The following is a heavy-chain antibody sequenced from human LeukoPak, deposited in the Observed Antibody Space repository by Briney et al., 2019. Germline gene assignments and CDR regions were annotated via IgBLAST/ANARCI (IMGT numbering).Heavy chain of an antibody. J-gene: IGHJ6*03. Sequence: SETLSLTCTVSGGSISSHYWSWIRHPPAKGLEWIGYIYYSGSTNHNTSLKGQVNISVDTSKPQISLKLSSMTASDTGVYYCARVTGYQPDYYYYMDVWAEGTTVSVSS. V-gene: IGHV4-59*11. D-gene: IGHD1-14*01. CDR1: GGSISSHY. CDR3: ARVTGYQPDYYYYMDV. CDR2: IYYSGST.